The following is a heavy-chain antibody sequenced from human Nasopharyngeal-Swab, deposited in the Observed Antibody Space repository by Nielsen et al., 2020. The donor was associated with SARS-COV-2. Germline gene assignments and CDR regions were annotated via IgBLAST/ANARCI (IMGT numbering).Heavy chain of an antibody. J-gene: IGHJ4*02. CDR3: ARAERSQPGR. Sequence: WVRQAPGQGLEWMGWINTNTGNPAYAQGFTGRFVFSLDTSVSTAYLQISSLKAEDTAVYYCARAERSQPGRWGQGTLVTVSS. CDR2: INTNTGNP. D-gene: IGHD1-1*01. V-gene: IGHV7-4-1*02.